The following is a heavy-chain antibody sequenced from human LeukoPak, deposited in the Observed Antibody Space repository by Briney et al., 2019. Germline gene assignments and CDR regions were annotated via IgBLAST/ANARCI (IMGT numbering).Heavy chain of an antibody. V-gene: IGHV3-64*01. CDR2: ISSNGGAT. D-gene: IGHD6-13*01. CDR1: GFTLSTYA. J-gene: IGHJ4*02. CDR3: AREGAAASVDY. Sequence: GGSLRLSCAASGFTLSTYAMHWVRQAPGKGLEYVSAISSNGGATYYANSVKGRFTISRDNSKSTLYLQMGSLRGEDMAVYYCAREGAAASVDYWGQGTLVTVSS.